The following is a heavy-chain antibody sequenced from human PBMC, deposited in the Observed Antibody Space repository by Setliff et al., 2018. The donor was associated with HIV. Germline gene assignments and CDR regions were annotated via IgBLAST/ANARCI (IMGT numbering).Heavy chain of an antibody. D-gene: IGHD5-18*01. V-gene: IGHV3-7*04. J-gene: IGHJ3*02. CDR1: GFTFSSYW. CDR3: ARDDSNGNTDAFDI. Sequence: GGSLRLSCAASGFTFSSYWMSWGRQAPGKGLEWVADIKQDGSKAYYMDSVKGRFTISRDNPKNSLYLQMTSLRAEDTAVYYCARDDSNGNTDAFDIWGQGTTVTVSS. CDR2: IKQDGSKA.